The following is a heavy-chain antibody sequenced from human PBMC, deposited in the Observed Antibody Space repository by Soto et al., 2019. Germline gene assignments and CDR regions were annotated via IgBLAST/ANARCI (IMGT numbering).Heavy chain of an antibody. V-gene: IGHV3-30*02. CDR3: AKAYCDGGRCYEPNY. CDR2: IPSDGGNE. J-gene: IGHJ4*02. D-gene: IGHD2-15*01. Sequence: GGSLRLSCAASGFTFSTSGMHWVRQAPGKGLEWVALIPSDGGNEYYADSVKGRFAISRDNSKNTLFLQMNSLRTEDTAVYYCAKAYCDGGRCYEPNYWGQGTLVTVSS. CDR1: GFTFSTSG.